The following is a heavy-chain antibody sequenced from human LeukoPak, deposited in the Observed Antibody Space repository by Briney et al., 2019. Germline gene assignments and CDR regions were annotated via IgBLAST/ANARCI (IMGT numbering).Heavy chain of an antibody. D-gene: IGHD4-17*01. J-gene: IGHJ4*02. V-gene: IGHV3-48*01. CDR2: ISSSSSTI. CDR1: GFIFTSYS. Sequence: GGSLRLSCAASGFIFTSYSMNWVRQAPGKGLEWISYISSSSSTIYYADSVRGRFTISRDNAKNSLYLQMNSLRAEDTAVYYCARDPYGDYGDCFDYWGQGTLVTVSS. CDR3: ARDPYGDYGDCFDY.